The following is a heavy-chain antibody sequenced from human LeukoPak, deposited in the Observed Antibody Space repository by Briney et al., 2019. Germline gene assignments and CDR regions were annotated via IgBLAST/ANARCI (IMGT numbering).Heavy chain of an antibody. D-gene: IGHD5-18*01. V-gene: IGHV4-59*01. CDR1: GGSFSGYY. Sequence: SETLSLTCAVYGGSFSGYYWSWIRQPPGKGLEWIGSIYYSGSTNYNPSLKSRVTISVDTSKNQFSLKLSSVTAADTAVYYCARTTEGGYTYDYFYYYMDVWGKGTTVTISS. J-gene: IGHJ6*03. CDR3: ARTTEGGYTYDYFYYYMDV. CDR2: IYYSGST.